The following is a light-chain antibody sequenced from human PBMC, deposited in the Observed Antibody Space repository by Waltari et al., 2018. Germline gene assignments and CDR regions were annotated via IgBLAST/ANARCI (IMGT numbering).Light chain of an antibody. CDR1: SNDVGGYNF. CDR2: DVN. Sequence: QSALTQPASVSGSPGQSITISCTGTSNDVGGYNFVSWYQQSPGKAPKGMVYDVNKRPSGVSDRFSGSKSGNTASLTISGLQAEDEADYYCSSYTSRTTLVFGGGTRLTVL. V-gene: IGLV2-14*01. CDR3: SSYTSRTTLV. J-gene: IGLJ2*01.